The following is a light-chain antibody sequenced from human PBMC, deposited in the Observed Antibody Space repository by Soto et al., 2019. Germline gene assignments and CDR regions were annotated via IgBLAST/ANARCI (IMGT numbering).Light chain of an antibody. J-gene: IGLJ1*01. CDR2: DVN. V-gene: IGLV2-14*01. Sequence: QSALTQPASVSGSPGQSITISCTGTSSDICAFDLVSWYQQHPGKAPKVMIYDVNIRPSGVSSRFSGSKSGNTASLAISGLQAEDEAEYYCSSYTITSTRLFGTGTKLTVL. CDR1: SSDICAFDL. CDR3: SSYTITSTRL.